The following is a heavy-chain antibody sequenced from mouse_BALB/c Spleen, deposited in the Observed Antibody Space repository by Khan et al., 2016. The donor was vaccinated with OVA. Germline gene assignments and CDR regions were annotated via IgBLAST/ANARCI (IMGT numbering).Heavy chain of an antibody. J-gene: IGHJ3*01. D-gene: IGHD2-1*01. CDR3: ASKSYGKGAY. CDR2: ISYDGSN. Sequence: EVQLQESGPGLVKPSQSLSLTCSVTGFSITSGYYWSWIRQFPGNRLEWMGYISYDGSNNYNPSLKNRISITRDTSKKQFFLKWNSVTTEDTATYYCASKSYGKGAYWGQGTLVTVSA. V-gene: IGHV3-6*02. CDR1: GFSITSGYY.